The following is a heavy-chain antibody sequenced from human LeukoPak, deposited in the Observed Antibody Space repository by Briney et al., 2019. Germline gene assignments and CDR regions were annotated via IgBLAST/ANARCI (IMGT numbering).Heavy chain of an antibody. D-gene: IGHD2-15*01. Sequence: SETLSLTCAVYGGSFSGYYWSWIRQPPGKGLEWIGEINHSGSTNYNPSLKSRVTISVDTSKNQFSLKLSSVTAADTAVYYCARVKRLRGYCSGGSCYRGNWFDPWGQGTLVTVSS. CDR1: GGSFSGYY. J-gene: IGHJ5*02. CDR2: INHSGST. V-gene: IGHV4-34*01. CDR3: ARVKRLRGYCSGGSCYRGNWFDP.